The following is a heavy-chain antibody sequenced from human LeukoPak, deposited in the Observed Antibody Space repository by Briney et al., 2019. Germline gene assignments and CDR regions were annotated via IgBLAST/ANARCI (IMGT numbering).Heavy chain of an antibody. Sequence: GGSLRLSCAASGFTFSSYAMSWVRQAPGKGLEWVSAISGRGDSTLYADSAKGHFTISRDNSKKTLYLQMISLRPEDTAIYYCAKYTIYKYDESGPRDTDYWGQGTLVTVSS. CDR1: GFTFSSYA. J-gene: IGHJ4*02. CDR3: AKYTIYKYDESGPRDTDY. D-gene: IGHD3-9*01. V-gene: IGHV3-23*01. CDR2: ISGRGDST.